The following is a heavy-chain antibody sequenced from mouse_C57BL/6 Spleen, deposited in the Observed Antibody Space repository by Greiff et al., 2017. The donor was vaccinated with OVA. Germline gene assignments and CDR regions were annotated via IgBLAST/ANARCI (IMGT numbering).Heavy chain of an antibody. CDR2: IDPENGDT. Sequence: VQLQQSGAELVRPGASVKLSCTASGFNIKDDYMHWVKQRPEQGLEWIGWIDPENGDTEYASKFQGKATITADTSSNTAYLQLSSLTSEDTAVYYCSPAYYSNYFWMDYWGQGTSVTVSS. D-gene: IGHD2-5*01. CDR1: GFNIKDDY. J-gene: IGHJ4*01. CDR3: SPAYYSNYFWMDY. V-gene: IGHV14-4*01.